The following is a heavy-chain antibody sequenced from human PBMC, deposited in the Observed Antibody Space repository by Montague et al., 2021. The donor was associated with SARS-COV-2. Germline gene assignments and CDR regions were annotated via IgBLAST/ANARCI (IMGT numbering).Heavy chain of an antibody. CDR1: GGSISSGSSY. V-gene: IGHV4-61*02. D-gene: IGHD6-13*01. Sequence: TLSLTCTVSGGSISSGSSYWSWIRQPAGRELEGIGRIYASGSTKSNPSLKSRVTISVETSKNQFSLKVRSVTAADTAVDYCAGDLGRSWSYWFDPWGQGTLVTVSS. CDR2: IYASGST. CDR3: AGDLGRSWSYWFDP. J-gene: IGHJ5*02.